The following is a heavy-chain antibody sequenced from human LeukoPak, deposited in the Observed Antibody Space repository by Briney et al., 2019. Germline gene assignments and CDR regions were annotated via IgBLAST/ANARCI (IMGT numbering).Heavy chain of an antibody. CDR2: INPNSGGT. Sequence: ASVKVSCKASGYTFTGYYMHWVRQAPGQGLEWMGWINPNSGGTNYAQKFQGRVTMTRDTSISTAYMELSRLRSDDTAVYYCARLDYDSSGYYDAFDIWGQGTVVTVSS. V-gene: IGHV1-2*02. CDR3: ARLDYDSSGYYDAFDI. D-gene: IGHD3-22*01. CDR1: GYTFTGYY. J-gene: IGHJ3*02.